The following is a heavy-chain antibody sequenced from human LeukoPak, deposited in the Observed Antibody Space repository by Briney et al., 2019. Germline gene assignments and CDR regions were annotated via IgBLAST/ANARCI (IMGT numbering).Heavy chain of an antibody. CDR3: ARAGTISYYYYYMDV. V-gene: IGHV4-59*01. J-gene: IGHJ6*03. D-gene: IGHD5-24*01. Sequence: SETLSLTCTVSGGSISSYYWSWIRQPPGKGLEWIGYIYYSGSTNYNPSLKSRVTISVDTSKNQFSLKLSSVTAADTAVYYCARAGTISYYYYYMDVWGKGTTVTVSS. CDR1: GGSISSYY. CDR2: IYYSGST.